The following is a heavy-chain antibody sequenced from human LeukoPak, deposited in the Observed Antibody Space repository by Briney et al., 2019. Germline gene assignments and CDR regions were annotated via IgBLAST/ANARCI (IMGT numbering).Heavy chain of an antibody. CDR3: ARDKQHSYGRYFDH. CDR2: MQSTGNS. D-gene: IGHD5-18*01. CDR1: AGSISTYH. V-gene: IGHV4-59*01. Sequence: SETLSLTCTVSAGSISTYHWNWIRKSPEKGLEWIGYMQSTGNSNYNPSFKSRVTILVDMSRNQIVLYLSSVTAADTAVYFCARDKQHSYGRYFDHWGQGILVTVSS. J-gene: IGHJ4*02.